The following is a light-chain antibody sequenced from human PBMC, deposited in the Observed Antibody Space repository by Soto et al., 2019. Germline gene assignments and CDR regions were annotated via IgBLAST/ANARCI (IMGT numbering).Light chain of an antibody. CDR1: QSISSW. V-gene: IGKV1-5*01. CDR3: QQFNSYSTGA. CDR2: DAS. J-gene: IGKJ1*01. Sequence: DIQITQSPSTLSASVGDRVTITCRASQSISSWLAWYQQKPGKAPKLLIYDASSLESGVPSRFSGSGSGTELTLTIGSLQPDDFATYYCQQFNSYSTGAFGQGTKVDIK.